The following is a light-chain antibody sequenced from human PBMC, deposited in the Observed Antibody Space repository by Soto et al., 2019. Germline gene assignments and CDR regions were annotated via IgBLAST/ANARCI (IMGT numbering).Light chain of an antibody. J-gene: IGLJ3*02. CDR1: MRDVGAYNL. CDR2: EVR. Sequence: QSALTQPASVSGSPGQSITISCAGTMRDVGAYNLVSWYQQHPGRAPQLIIYEVRNRPSGVPDRFSGSKSGNTASLTVSGLQAEDEADYYCSSYAGSNIGVFGGGTKLTVL. CDR3: SSYAGSNIGV. V-gene: IGLV2-8*01.